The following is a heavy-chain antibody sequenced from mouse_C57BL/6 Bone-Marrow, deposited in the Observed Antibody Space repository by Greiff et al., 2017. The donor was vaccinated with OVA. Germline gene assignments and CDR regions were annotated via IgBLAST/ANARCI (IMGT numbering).Heavy chain of an antibody. CDR3: ARLNDYGRYFDV. J-gene: IGHJ1*03. D-gene: IGHD1-1*01. V-gene: IGHV1-54*01. CDR1: GYAFTNYL. Sequence: QVQLQQSGAELVRPRHSVKVSCKASGYAFTNYLIEWVKQRPGQGLEWIGVINPGSGGTNYNEKFKGKATLTADKSSSTAYMQLSSLTSEDSAVYFCARLNDYGRYFDVWGTGTTVTVSS. CDR2: INPGSGGT.